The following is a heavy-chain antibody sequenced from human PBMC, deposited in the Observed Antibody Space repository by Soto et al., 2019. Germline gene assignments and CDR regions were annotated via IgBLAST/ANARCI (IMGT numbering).Heavy chain of an antibody. CDR1: GYTFTGYD. J-gene: IGHJ5*02. CDR2: INPNSGGT. Sequence: GASVKVSCKASGYTFTGYDMHWVRQAPGQGLEWMGWINPNSGGTNYAQKFQGWVTMTRDTSISTAYMELSRLRSDDTAVYYCARVKNYGSGKGFDPWGQGNLVTV. CDR3: ARVKNYGSGKGFDP. V-gene: IGHV1-2*04. D-gene: IGHD3-10*01.